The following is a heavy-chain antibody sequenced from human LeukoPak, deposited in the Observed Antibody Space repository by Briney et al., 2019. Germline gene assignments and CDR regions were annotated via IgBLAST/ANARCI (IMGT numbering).Heavy chain of an antibody. J-gene: IGHJ6*02. V-gene: IGHV4-39*07. CDR3: ARVDYGDYVDYYYGMDV. CDR1: GGSITSRTYY. D-gene: IGHD4-17*01. CDR2: IYYNGNT. Sequence: SETLSLTCTVSGGSITSRTYYWGWIRQPPGKGLEWIATIYYNGNTYSNPSLRSRVTISVDKSKNQFSLKLSSVTAAATAVYYCARVDYGDYVDYYYGMDVWGQGTTVTVSS.